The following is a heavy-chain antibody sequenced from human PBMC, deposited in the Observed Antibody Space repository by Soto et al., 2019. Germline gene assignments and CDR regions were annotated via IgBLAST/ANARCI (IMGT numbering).Heavy chain of an antibody. CDR2: ISNNGINK. D-gene: IGHD6-6*01. J-gene: IGHJ6*02. V-gene: IGHV3-30*03. CDR3: ARVIRADSTSSNFYYYSGLDV. Sequence: QVQLVESGGGVVQPGRSLRLSCAASGFTFSTYGMHWVRQAPGKGLEWLAVISNNGINKYYADSVKGRFTISRDNSKDTLFLQMNSLRGEVTAIYYCARVIRADSTSSNFYYYSGLDVWGQGTTVTVSS. CDR1: GFTFSTYG.